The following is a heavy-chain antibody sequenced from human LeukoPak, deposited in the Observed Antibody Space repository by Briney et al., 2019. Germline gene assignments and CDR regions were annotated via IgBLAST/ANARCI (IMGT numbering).Heavy chain of an antibody. D-gene: IGHD2-2*01. CDR2: KKQDGSEK. Sequence: GGPRRFSFAPPEFTFISYWLSWVGRLPGKGRKGGAKKKQDGSEKYYVDSVKGRFTISRDNAKNSLYLQMNSLRAEDTAVYYCARDQRYCSSSSCPWEPFDYWGQGTLVTVSS. J-gene: IGHJ4*02. CDR1: EFTFISYW. CDR3: ARDQRYCSSSSCPWEPFDY. V-gene: IGHV3-7*05.